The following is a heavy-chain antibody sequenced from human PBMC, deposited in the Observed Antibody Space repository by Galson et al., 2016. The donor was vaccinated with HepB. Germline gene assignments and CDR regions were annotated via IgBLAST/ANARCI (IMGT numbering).Heavy chain of an antibody. V-gene: IGHV3-74*01. CDR2: IDSDGTYM. Sequence: SLRLSCAASGFSFGRYWMHWVRQAPGRGLEWLSRIDSDGTYMIYADSVRDRFTISRDSARNTLYLQMTSLRAEDTAVYSCARDESVHGPTTADYWGQGTLVTVSS. J-gene: IGHJ4*02. CDR3: ARDESVHGPTTADY. CDR1: GFSFGRYW. D-gene: IGHD5-12*01.